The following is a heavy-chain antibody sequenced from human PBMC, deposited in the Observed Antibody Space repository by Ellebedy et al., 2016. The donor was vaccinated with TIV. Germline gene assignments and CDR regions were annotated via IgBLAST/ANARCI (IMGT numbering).Heavy chain of an antibody. CDR2: ISYDGSNT. Sequence: GGSLRLXCAASGFTFSDYPLHWVRQAPGKALEWVSLISYDGSNTDYADSVKGRLTISRDNSKNTVFLQMNFLRPEDTAVYFCARDSGYSGYDKIDLWGQGTLVTVSS. CDR3: ARDSGYSGYDKIDL. CDR1: GFTFSDYP. V-gene: IGHV3-30*04. J-gene: IGHJ5*02. D-gene: IGHD5-12*01.